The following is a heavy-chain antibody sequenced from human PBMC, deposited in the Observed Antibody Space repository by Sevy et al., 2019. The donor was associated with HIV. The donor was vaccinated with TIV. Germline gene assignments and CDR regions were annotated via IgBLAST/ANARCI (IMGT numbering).Heavy chain of an antibody. V-gene: IGHV3-30-3*01. D-gene: IGHD1-26*01. J-gene: IGHJ4*02. CDR2: ISYDGSNK. CDR1: GFTFSSYA. Sequence: GGSLRLSCAASGFTFSSYAMHWVRQAPGKGLEWVAVISYDGSNKYDADSVKGRFTISRDNSKNTLYLQMNSLRAEDTAVYYCARGGREYSASYYFDYWGQGTLVTVSS. CDR3: ARGGREYSASYYFDY.